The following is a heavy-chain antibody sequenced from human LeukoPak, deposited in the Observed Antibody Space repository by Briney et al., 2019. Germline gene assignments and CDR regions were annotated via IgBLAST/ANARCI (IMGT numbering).Heavy chain of an antibody. D-gene: IGHD2-15*01. CDR3: ARGPGYCSGGSCHFDY. CDR2: INHSGST. Sequence: SETLSLTCAVYGGSFSGYYWSWIRQPPGKGLEWIGEINHSGSTNYNPSLKSRVTISVDTSKNQFSLKLSSVTAADTAVYYCARGPGYCSGGSCHFDYWGQGTLVTVSS. J-gene: IGHJ4*02. CDR1: GGSFSGYY. V-gene: IGHV4-34*01.